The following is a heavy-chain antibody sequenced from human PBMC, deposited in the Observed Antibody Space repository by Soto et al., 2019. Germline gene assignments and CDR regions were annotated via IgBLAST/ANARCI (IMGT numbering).Heavy chain of an antibody. CDR3: ARGPDIVAGGNWFDP. J-gene: IGHJ5*02. CDR2: INHSGST. V-gene: IGHV4-34*01. D-gene: IGHD2-15*01. CDR1: GGSFSGYY. Sequence: LSLTCAVYGGSFSGYYWSWIRQPPGKGLEWIGEINHSGSTNYNPSLKSRVTISVDTSKNQFSLKLSSVTAADTAVYYCARGPDIVAGGNWFDPWGQGTLVTVSS.